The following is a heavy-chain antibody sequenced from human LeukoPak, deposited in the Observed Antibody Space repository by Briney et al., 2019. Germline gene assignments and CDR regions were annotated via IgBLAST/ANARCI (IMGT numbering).Heavy chain of an antibody. Sequence: PGGSLRLSCAASGFTFSSYGMHWVRQAPGKGLEWVAFIRYDGSNKYYADSVKGRFTIPRDNSKNTLYLQMNSLRAEDTAVYYCARDKSKKGFLEAYSPNAVVWGQGTLVTVSS. J-gene: IGHJ4*02. D-gene: IGHD3-3*01. CDR3: ARDKSKKGFLEAYSPNAVV. CDR1: GFTFSSYG. CDR2: IRYDGSNK. V-gene: IGHV3-30*02.